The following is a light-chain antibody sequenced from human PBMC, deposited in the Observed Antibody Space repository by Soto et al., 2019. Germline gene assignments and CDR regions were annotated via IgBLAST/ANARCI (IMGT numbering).Light chain of an antibody. CDR2: EVS. CDR1: SSDVGGYNY. J-gene: IGLJ1*01. CDR3: SSYTSSSTPYV. Sequence: QSVLTQPASVSGSPGQSITISCTGTSSDVGGYNYVSWYQQHPGKAPKLMIYEVSSRPSGVSNRFSGSKSGNTASLTLSGLQAEDEADYYCSSYTSSSTPYVFGTGTKLTVL. V-gene: IGLV2-14*01.